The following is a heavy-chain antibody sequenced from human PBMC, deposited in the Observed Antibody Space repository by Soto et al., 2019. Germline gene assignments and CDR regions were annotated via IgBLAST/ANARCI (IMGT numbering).Heavy chain of an antibody. Sequence: QVQLQESGPGLVKPSGTLSLTCAVSGGSINSSDWWSWDRQPPGKGLEWIGETYHSGTTNYNPSLKGRVSICLAKCKQPCSRNLSSVTAADAAVYYSRSSTSESGLYWYFDTWGRGTLVTVSS. CDR3: RSSTSESGLYWYFDT. V-gene: IGHV4-4*02. D-gene: IGHD2-2*01. J-gene: IGHJ2*01. CDR2: TYHSGTT. CDR1: GGSINSSDW.